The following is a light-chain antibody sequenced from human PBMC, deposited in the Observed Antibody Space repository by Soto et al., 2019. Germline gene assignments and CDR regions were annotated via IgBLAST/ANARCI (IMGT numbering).Light chain of an antibody. Sequence: QMTQTQSYLSPSVGDRGTITCRASQSISSWLAWYQQKPGKAPKLLIYDASSLESGVPSRFSGSGSGTEFTLSISSLQPDDFATYYCQQYNSYWTFGQGTKVDIK. V-gene: IGKV1-5*01. CDR1: QSISSW. CDR3: QQYNSYWT. J-gene: IGKJ1*01. CDR2: DAS.